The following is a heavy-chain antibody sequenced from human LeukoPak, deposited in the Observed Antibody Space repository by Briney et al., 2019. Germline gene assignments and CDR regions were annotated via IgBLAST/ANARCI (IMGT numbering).Heavy chain of an antibody. CDR2: INPNSGGT. D-gene: IGHD2/OR15-2a*01. CDR1: GYTFTGYY. J-gene: IGHJ5*02. V-gene: IGHV1-2*02. Sequence: ASVKVSCKASGYTFTGYYMHWVRQAPGQGLERMGWINPNSGGTNYAQKFQGRVTMTRDTSISTAYMELSGLRSDDTAVYYCARDLTHNSPESALPWGQGTLVTVSS. CDR3: ARDLTHNSPESALP.